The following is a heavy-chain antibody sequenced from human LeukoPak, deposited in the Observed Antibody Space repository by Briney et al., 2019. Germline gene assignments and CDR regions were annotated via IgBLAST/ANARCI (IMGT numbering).Heavy chain of an antibody. CDR2: IYPGDSDT. CDR1: GYSFTSYW. Sequence: GESLKISCKGSGYSFTSYWIGWVRQMPGKGLEWMGIIYPGDSDTRYSPSFQGQVTISADKSISTAYLQWSSLKASDTAMYYCATQVDTAMVTALYFDYWGQGTLSPSPQ. J-gene: IGHJ4*02. CDR3: ATQVDTAMVTALYFDY. D-gene: IGHD5-18*01. V-gene: IGHV5-51*01.